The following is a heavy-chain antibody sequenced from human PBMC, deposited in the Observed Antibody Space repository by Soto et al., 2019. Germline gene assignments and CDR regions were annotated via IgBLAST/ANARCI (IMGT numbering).Heavy chain of an antibody. J-gene: IGHJ5*02. CDR1: GFTFSSYA. V-gene: IGHV3-23*01. CDR3: AEEQLVGIQYNWFDP. CDR2: ISGSGGST. Sequence: GGSLRLSCAACGFTFSSYAMSWVRQAPGKGLEWVSAISGSGGSTYYAGSVKGRFTISRDNSKNTLYLQMNSLRAEDTAVYYCAEEQLVGIQYNWFDPWGQGTLVTVSS. D-gene: IGHD6-6*01.